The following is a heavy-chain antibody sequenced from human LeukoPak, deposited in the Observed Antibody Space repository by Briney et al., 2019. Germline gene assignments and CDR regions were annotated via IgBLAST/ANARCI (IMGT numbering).Heavy chain of an antibody. CDR1: GYSFTSYW. D-gene: IGHD2-15*01. J-gene: IGHJ5*02. CDR3: AGMPQGYCSGGSCYNWFDP. CDR2: IYPGDSDT. V-gene: IGHV5-51*01. Sequence: GESLKISCKGSGYSFTSYWIGWVRQMPGKGLEWMGIIYPGDSDTRYSLSFQGQVTISADKSISTAYLQWSSLKASDTAMYYCAGMPQGYCSGGSCYNWFDPWGQGTLVTVSS.